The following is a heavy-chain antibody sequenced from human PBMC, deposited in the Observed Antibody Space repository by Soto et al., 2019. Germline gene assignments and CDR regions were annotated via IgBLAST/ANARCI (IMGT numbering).Heavy chain of an antibody. CDR3: AKDRSPGATTWNVY. D-gene: IGHD1-26*01. CDR2: ISGSGVSK. CDR1: GFIFSSSA. V-gene: IGHV3-23*01. Sequence: GSLRLSCVVSGFIFSSSAMNWVRQAPGKGLEWVSTISGSGVSKYYADSVKGRFTISRDNSNNTVSLQMNSLRAEDAAVYYCAKDRSPGATTWNVYWGQGTLVTVSS. J-gene: IGHJ4*02.